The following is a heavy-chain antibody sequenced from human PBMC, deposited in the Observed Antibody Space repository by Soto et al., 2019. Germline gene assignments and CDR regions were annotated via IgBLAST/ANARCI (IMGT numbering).Heavy chain of an antibody. CDR1: GYSFSGYW. V-gene: IGHV5-10-1*01. CDR2: IDPSDSYT. Sequence: PGESLKISCKGSGYSFSGYWISWVRQMPGRGLEWMGRIDPSDSYTDYSPSFQGHVTISVDKSSSTASLQWSSLKASDTAIYYCALFCTLIQTWGQGTLVTVSS. CDR3: ALFCTLIQT. D-gene: IGHD3-22*01. J-gene: IGHJ4*02.